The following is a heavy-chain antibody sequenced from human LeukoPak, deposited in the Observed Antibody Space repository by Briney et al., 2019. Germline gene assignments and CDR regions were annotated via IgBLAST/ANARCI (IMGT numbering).Heavy chain of an antibody. D-gene: IGHD5-18*01. CDR2: INHSGST. Sequence: PSETLSLTCAVYGGSFSGYYWSWIRQPPGKGLEWIGEINHSGSTNYNPSLKSRVTISVDTSKNQFSLKLSSVTAADTAVYYCARVLRGYSYGYVLYDYWGQGTLVTVSS. CDR1: GGSFSGYY. CDR3: ARVLRGYSYGYVLYDY. J-gene: IGHJ4*02. V-gene: IGHV4-34*01.